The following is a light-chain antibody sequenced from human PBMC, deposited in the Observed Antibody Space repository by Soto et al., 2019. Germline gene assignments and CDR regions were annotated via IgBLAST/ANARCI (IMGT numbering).Light chain of an antibody. J-gene: IGLJ2*01. CDR2: GVT. V-gene: IGLV2-8*01. CDR3: SIFAGGNSVI. Sequence: QSALTQPPSASGSPGQSVAISCTGTSSDIGSYVYVSWYQQHPGKAPKLLIYGVTQRPSGVPDRFSGSKSGNTASLTVSGLQVEDEPDYYCSIFAGGNSVIFGGGTKLTVL. CDR1: SSDIGSYVY.